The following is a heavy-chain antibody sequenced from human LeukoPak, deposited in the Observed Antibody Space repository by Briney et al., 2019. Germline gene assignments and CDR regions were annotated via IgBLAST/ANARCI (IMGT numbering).Heavy chain of an antibody. CDR2: IIPIFGTA. J-gene: IGHJ3*02. CDR3: ARDRTDGRSDAFDI. V-gene: IGHV1-69*01. D-gene: IGHD1-1*01. CDR1: GGTFSSYA. Sequence: SVKVSCKASGGTFSSYAISWVRQAPGQGLEWMGGIIPIFGTANYAQKFQGRVTITADESTSTAYMELSSLRSEDTAVYYCARDRTDGRSDAFDIWGQGTMVTVSS.